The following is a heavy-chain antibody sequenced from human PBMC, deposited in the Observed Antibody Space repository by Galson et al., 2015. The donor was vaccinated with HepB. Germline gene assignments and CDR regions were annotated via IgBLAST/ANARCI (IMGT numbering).Heavy chain of an antibody. V-gene: IGHV1-2*06. CDR3: ARESTVVVPAAILYYYYYMDV. CDR2: INPNSGGT. CDR1: GYTFTGYY. D-gene: IGHD2-2*02. J-gene: IGHJ6*03. Sequence: SVKVSCKASGYTFTGYYMHWVRQAPGQGLEWMGRINPNSGGTNYAQKFQGRVTMTRDTSISTAYMELSRLRSDDTTVYYCARESTVVVPAAILYYYYYMDVWGKGTTVTVSS.